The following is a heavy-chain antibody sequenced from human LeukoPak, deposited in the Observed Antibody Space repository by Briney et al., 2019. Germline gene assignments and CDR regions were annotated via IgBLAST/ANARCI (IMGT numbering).Heavy chain of an antibody. CDR3: ARPTFASYSSGYHY. J-gene: IGHJ4*02. CDR2: IHYSGNT. CDR1: GGSISSSSNY. V-gene: IGHV4-39*01. Sequence: PSETLSLTCTVSGGSISSSSNYWGWIRQPPGKGLEWIGSIHYSGNTYYNPSLKSRVTISVDTSKNQFSLKLSSATAADTAVYYCARPTFASYSSGYHYWGQGTLVTVSS. D-gene: IGHD3-22*01.